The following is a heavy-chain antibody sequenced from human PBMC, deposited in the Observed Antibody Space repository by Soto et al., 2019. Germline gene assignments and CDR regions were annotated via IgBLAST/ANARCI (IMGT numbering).Heavy chain of an antibody. CDR2: TYYRSKWYN. D-gene: IGHD2-2*02. Sequence: TLSLTCAISGDSVSSNSAAWNWIRQSPSRGLEWLGRTYYRSKWYNDYAVSVKSRITINPDTSKNQFSLQLNSVTPEDTAVYYCARNPRGYCSSTSCYTGYYYYYGMDVWGQGTTVTVSS. V-gene: IGHV6-1*01. CDR1: GDSVSSNSAA. J-gene: IGHJ6*02. CDR3: ARNPRGYCSSTSCYTGYYYYYGMDV.